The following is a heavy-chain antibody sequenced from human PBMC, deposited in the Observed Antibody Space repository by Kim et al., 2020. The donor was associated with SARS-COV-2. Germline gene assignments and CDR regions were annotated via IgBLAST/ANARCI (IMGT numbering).Heavy chain of an antibody. Sequence: SETLSLTCAVYGGSFSGYYWSWIRQPPGKGLEWIGEINDSGRTNYNPSLKSRVTVAVDTSKNQFSLKLSSVTAADTAVYFCARGDSTGQIDYSGQGSLVT. CDR1: GGSFSGYY. D-gene: IGHD6-19*01. CDR2: INDSGRT. V-gene: IGHV4-34*01. CDR3: ARGDSTGQIDY. J-gene: IGHJ4*02.